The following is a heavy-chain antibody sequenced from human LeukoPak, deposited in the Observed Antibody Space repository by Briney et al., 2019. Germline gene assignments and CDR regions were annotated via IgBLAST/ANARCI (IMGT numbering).Heavy chain of an antibody. Sequence: GRSLRLSCAASGFTFSNYGMHWVRQAPGKGLEWVAVISYDGSNKYYADSVKGRSTISRDNSKNTLYLQVNSLRPEDTAVYYCGRDTVGYGGAFDIWGQGTMVTVSS. CDR1: GFTFSNYG. CDR3: GRDTVGYGGAFDI. D-gene: IGHD5-18*01. CDR2: ISYDGSNK. V-gene: IGHV3-30*03. J-gene: IGHJ3*02.